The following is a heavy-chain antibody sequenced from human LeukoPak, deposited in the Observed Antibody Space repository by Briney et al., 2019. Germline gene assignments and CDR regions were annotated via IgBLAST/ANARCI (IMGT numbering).Heavy chain of an antibody. CDR2: ISLNSGGT. Sequence: ASVKVSCKASGYTFTDYYMHWVRQAPGQGLEWMGWISLNSGGTNYAQKFQGRVTMTWDTSVSTSYMELSRLESDDTAVYYCARVGSRWYMEYYFGPWGQGTLVTVSS. D-gene: IGHD6-13*01. J-gene: IGHJ5*02. V-gene: IGHV1-2*02. CDR3: ARVGSRWYMEYYFGP. CDR1: GYTFTDYY.